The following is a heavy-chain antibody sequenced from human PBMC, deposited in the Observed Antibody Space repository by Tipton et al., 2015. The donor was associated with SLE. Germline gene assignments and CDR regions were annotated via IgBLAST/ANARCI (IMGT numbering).Heavy chain of an antibody. V-gene: IGHV1-18*01. J-gene: IGHJ4*02. CDR2: VSAYNGNT. CDR3: ARDLGIAAAAYPDY. Sequence: LVQSGAEVKKPGASVKVSCKASGYTFTSYGISCVRQAPGQGLEWMAWVSAYNGNTNYAQKLQGRVTMTTDTSTSTAYMELRSLRSDDTAVYYCARDLGIAAAAYPDYWGQGTLVTVSS. D-gene: IGHD6-13*01. CDR1: GYTFTSYG.